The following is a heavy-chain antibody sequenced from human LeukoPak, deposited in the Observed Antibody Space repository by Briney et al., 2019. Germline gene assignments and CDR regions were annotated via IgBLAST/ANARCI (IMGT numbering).Heavy chain of an antibody. CDR2: IYYSGSP. Sequence: PSQTLSLTCTVSGGSISSGDYYWSWIRHPPGKGREWIGYIYYSGSPYYNPSLKSRVTISVDTSKNQFSLKLSSVTAADTAVYYCASEGTGTDAFDIWGQGTMVTVSS. V-gene: IGHV4-30-4*08. J-gene: IGHJ3*02. CDR3: ASEGTGTDAFDI. CDR1: GGSISSGDYY. D-gene: IGHD1/OR15-1a*01.